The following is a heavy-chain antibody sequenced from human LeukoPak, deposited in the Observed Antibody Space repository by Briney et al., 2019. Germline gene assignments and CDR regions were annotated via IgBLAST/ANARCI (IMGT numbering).Heavy chain of an antibody. CDR2: IWYDGSNK. CDR1: GFTFSSYA. CDR3: ARELEIAVAGTLGY. Sequence: GGSLRLSCAASGFTFSSYAMHWVRQAPGKGLEWVAVIWYDGSNKYYADSVKGRFTVSRDHSKNTLYLQMKSLRAEDTAVYYCARELEIAVAGTLGYWGQGTLVTVSS. J-gene: IGHJ4*02. V-gene: IGHV3-33*01. D-gene: IGHD6-19*01.